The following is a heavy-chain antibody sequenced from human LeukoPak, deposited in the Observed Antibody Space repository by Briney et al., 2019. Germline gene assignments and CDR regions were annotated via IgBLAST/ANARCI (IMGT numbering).Heavy chain of an antibody. Sequence: GGSLRLSCAASGFTFNSYLMNWVRPAPGKGLVWVSRIDGYGTTTSYEDSVQGRFTISRDNAKNTLYLQMNSLRAEDTAVYYCARDSGADRRYFDLWGRGTLVTVSS. CDR2: IDGYGTTT. CDR3: ARDSGADRRYFDL. D-gene: IGHD7-27*01. CDR1: GFTFNSYL. J-gene: IGHJ2*01. V-gene: IGHV3-74*01.